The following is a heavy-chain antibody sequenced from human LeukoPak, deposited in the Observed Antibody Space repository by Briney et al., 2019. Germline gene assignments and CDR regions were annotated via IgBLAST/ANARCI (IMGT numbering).Heavy chain of an antibody. CDR2: ISYDGSNK. J-gene: IGHJ6*02. D-gene: IGHD3-3*01. V-gene: IGHV3-30*03. CDR3: AGYYDFWSGYQPYYYYGMDV. Sequence: GGSLRLSCAASGFTFSSYGMHWVRQAPGKGLEWVAVISYDGSNKYYADSVKGRFTISRDNSKNTPYLQMNSLRAEDTAVYYCAGYYDFWSGYQPYYYYGMDVWGQGTTVTVSS. CDR1: GFTFSSYG.